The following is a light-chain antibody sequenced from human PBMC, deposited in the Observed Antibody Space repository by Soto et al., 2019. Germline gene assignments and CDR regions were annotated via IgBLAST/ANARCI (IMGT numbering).Light chain of an antibody. J-gene: IGKJ1*01. CDR2: GAS. Sequence: EIVLTQFPGTLSLSPGERATLSCRASQSVSSNYLAWYQQRPDQAPRLLIFGASSRATGIPDRFSGSGSGTDFTLTISRLEPEDFAVYYCQQYGNSPWTFGQGTKVEIK. V-gene: IGKV3-20*01. CDR1: QSVSSNY. CDR3: QQYGNSPWT.